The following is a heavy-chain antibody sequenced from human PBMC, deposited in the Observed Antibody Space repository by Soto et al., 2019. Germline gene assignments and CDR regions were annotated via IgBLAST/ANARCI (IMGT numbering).Heavy chain of an antibody. J-gene: IGHJ5*02. D-gene: IGHD6-13*01. CDR2: ISSNSAYI. CDR3: TRDASRDSSARGWFDP. V-gene: IGHV3-21*01. Sequence: GGSLRLSCAASGFTFRSFTMNWVRQAPGKGLEWVSTISSNSAYIYYTDALRGRFTISRDNANNSLHLQMNSLRAEDTAVYYCTRDASRDSSARGWFDPWGPGTLVTVS. CDR1: GFTFRSFT.